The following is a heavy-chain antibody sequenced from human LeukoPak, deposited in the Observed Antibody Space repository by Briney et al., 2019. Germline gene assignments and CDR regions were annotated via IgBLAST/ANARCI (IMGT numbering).Heavy chain of an antibody. CDR2: IYHSGST. J-gene: IGHJ5*02. V-gene: IGHV4-30-2*01. Sequence: PSETLSLTCAVSGGSISSGGYSWSWIRQPPGKGLEWIGYIYHSGSTYYNPSLKSRVTISVDRSKNQFSLKLSSVTAADTAVYYCASGGGSSWYGNWFDPWGQGTLVTVSS. D-gene: IGHD6-13*01. CDR3: ASGGGSSWYGNWFDP. CDR1: GGSISSGGYS.